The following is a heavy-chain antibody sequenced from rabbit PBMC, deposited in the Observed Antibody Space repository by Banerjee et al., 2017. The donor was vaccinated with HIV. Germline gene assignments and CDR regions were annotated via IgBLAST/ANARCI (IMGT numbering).Heavy chain of an antibody. CDR2: IYNGDGST. Sequence: QEQLEESGGDLVKPEGSLTLTCTASGFSFSNKYVMCWVRQAPGKGLEWIGCIYNGDGSTYYASWAKGRFTISSTSSTTLTLQMTSLTAADTATYFCARSGGGAGYGLWGPGTLVTDS. D-gene: IGHD6-1*01. J-gene: IGHJ4*01. CDR1: GFSFSNKYV. CDR3: ARSGGGAGYGL. V-gene: IGHV1S45*01.